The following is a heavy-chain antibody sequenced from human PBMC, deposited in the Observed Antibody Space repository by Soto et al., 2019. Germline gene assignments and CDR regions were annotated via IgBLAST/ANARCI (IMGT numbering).Heavy chain of an antibody. CDR1: GSTFNSYT. Sequence: PXGSLLLSCSASGSTFNSYTMNWVRQAPGKGLEWVSSISRFSDRTYYADSVKGRFAILRANAENSVYPKVNSLRAEDTAVYYCARVGAYFGEFDYFDYWGQGTQVTVYS. CDR3: ARVGAYFGEFDYFDY. D-gene: IGHD3-10*01. CDR2: ISRFSDRT. V-gene: IGHV3-21*06. J-gene: IGHJ4*02.